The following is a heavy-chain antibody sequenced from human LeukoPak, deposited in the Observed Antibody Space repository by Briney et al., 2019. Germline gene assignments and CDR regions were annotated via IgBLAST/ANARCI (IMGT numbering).Heavy chain of an antibody. D-gene: IGHD3-10*01. CDR1: GYTFTGYY. Sequence: ASVKGSCKASGYTFTGYYMHWVRQAPGQGLEWMGWINPNSGGTNYAQKFQGRVTMTRDTSISTAYMELSRLRSDDTAVYYCARATYYYGSGSHNWFDPWGQGTLVTVSS. CDR2: INPNSGGT. CDR3: ARATYYYGSGSHNWFDP. J-gene: IGHJ5*02. V-gene: IGHV1-2*02.